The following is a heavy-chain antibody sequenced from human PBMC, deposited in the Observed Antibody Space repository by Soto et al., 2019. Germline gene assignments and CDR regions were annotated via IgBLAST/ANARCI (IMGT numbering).Heavy chain of an antibody. V-gene: IGHV3-66*01. J-gene: IGHJ4*02. CDR3: ARDLTGTTG. CDR2: IYSGGST. D-gene: IGHD1-7*01. Sequence: EVQLVEPGGGLVQLGGPLRLSCAASGFPVSSNYMSWVRQPPGKGLEWVSVIYSGGSTYYADSVKGRFTISRDNSKNTLYLQMNSLRAEDTAVYYCARDLTGTTGWGQGTLVTVSS. CDR1: GFPVSSNY.